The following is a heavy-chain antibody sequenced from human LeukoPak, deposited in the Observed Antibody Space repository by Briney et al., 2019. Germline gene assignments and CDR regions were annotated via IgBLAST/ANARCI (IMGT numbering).Heavy chain of an antibody. J-gene: IGHJ4*02. CDR2: ISGNGDTT. CDR3: ARVHVGTDMVDLDY. D-gene: IGHD5-18*01. CDR1: GFTFSSYA. V-gene: IGHV3-23*01. Sequence: PGGSLRLSCAASGFTFSSYAMSWVRQAPGKGLEWVSVISGNGDTTYYADSVKGRFTISRDNSKNTLYLQMNSLRAEDTAVYYCARVHVGTDMVDLDYWGQGALVTVSS.